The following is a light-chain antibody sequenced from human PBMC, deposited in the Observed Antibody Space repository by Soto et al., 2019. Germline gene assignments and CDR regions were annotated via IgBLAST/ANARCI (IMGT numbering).Light chain of an antibody. CDR1: DSIDRS. CDR2: AAS. J-gene: IGKJ3*01. CDR3: QRTYNAPFT. Sequence: DIQMTQSPSSLSAFVGDTVTINCRATDSIDRSLNWYQQKPGQAPRVLITAASTLESGVPSRFSGSGSGTDFTLTINNLPPEDFATYYCQRTYNAPFTFGPGTKVSIK. V-gene: IGKV1-39*01.